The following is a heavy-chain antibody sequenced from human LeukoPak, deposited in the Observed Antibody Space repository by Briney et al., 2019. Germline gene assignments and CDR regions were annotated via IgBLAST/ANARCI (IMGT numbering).Heavy chain of an antibody. CDR1: GGSISSSSYY. J-gene: IGHJ6*02. V-gene: IGHV4-39*01. CDR3: ARHTRPRYYYSRMDV. CDR2: TYYSGST. Sequence: SETLSLTCTVSGGSISSSSYYWGWIRQPPGKGLEWIGSTYYSGSTYYNPSLKSRVTISVDTSKNQFSLKLSSVTAADTAVYYGARHTRPRYYYSRMDVWGQGTTATGSS. D-gene: IGHD3-3*01.